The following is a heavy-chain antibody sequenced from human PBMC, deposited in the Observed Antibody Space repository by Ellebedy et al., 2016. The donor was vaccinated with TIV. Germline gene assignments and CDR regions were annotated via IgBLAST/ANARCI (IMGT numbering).Heavy chain of an antibody. CDR2: ISYDGSNN. D-gene: IGHD5-18*01. V-gene: IGHV3-30*19. J-gene: IGHJ4*02. CDR3: ARSQRLQLWFPADF. CDR1: GFTFSIYG. Sequence: GESLKISCAASGFTFSIYGMHWVRQAPGKGLEWVAVISYDGSNNYYADSVKGRFTISRDNSRNTLYLQMNSLRAEDTAVYYCARSQRLQLWFPADFWGQGTLVTVSS.